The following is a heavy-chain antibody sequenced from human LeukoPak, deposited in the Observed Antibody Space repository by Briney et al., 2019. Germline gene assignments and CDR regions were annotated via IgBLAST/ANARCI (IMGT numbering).Heavy chain of an antibody. D-gene: IGHD6-13*01. J-gene: IGHJ6*02. V-gene: IGHV3-48*04. Sequence: GGSLRLSCAASGFTFSSYSMNWVRQAPGKGLEWVSYISSSSSTIYYADPVKGRFTISRDNAKNSLYLQMNSLRAEDTAVYYCAKNQQYYYYGMDVWGQGTTVTVSS. CDR1: GFTFSSYS. CDR3: AKNQQYYYYGMDV. CDR2: ISSSSSTI.